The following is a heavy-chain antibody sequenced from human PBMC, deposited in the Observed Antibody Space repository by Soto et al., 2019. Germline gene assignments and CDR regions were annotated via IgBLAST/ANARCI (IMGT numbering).Heavy chain of an antibody. Sequence: QVQLVQSGAEVKKPGSSVKVSCKASGGTFSSYAISWVRQAPGQGLEWMGGIIPIFGTANYAQKFQGRVTIXXDXSXITAYMARSRLRSEDTAVYYCAGDLWGHYYYYGMDVWGQGTTVTVSS. D-gene: IGHD3-10*01. V-gene: IGHV1-69*12. J-gene: IGHJ6*02. CDR3: AGDLWGHYYYYGMDV. CDR2: IIPIFGTA. CDR1: GGTFSSYA.